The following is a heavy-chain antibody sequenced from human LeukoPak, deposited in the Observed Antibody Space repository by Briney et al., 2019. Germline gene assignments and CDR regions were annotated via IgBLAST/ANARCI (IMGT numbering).Heavy chain of an antibody. Sequence: PGGSLRLSCAASGFTFSDYYMSWIRQAPGKGLEWVSYISSSGSTIYYADSVKGRFTISRDNAKSSLYLQMNSLRAEDTAVYYCARSPVTTAGPYYYYYMDVWGKGTTVTVSS. CDR2: ISSSGSTI. V-gene: IGHV3-11*01. CDR3: ARSPVTTAGPYYYYYMDV. J-gene: IGHJ6*03. D-gene: IGHD4-17*01. CDR1: GFTFSDYY.